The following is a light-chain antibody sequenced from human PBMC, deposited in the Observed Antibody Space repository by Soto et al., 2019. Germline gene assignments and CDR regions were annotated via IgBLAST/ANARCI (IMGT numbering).Light chain of an antibody. V-gene: IGLV2-14*01. CDR1: SSDVGGYNY. CDR3: SSYTSSSAVV. J-gene: IGLJ3*02. Sequence: QSALTQPASVSGSPGQSIAISCTGTSSDVGGYNYVSWYQQYPGKAPKLMIYDVSNRPSGVSNRFSGPKSGNTASLTISGLQAEDEADYYCSSYTSSSAVVFGGGTKLTVL. CDR2: DVS.